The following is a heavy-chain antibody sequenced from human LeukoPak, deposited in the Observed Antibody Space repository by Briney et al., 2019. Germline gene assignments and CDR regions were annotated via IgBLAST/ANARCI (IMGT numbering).Heavy chain of an antibody. CDR1: GFTFSSYG. V-gene: IGHV3-23*01. CDR3: ARAPEWLRLLHPDNFGYFDY. CDR2: ISGSGGST. D-gene: IGHD5-12*01. Sequence: PGGSLRLSCAASGFTFSSYGMSWVRQAPGKGLEWVSAISGSGGSTYYADSVKGRFTISRDNSKNTLYLQMNSLRAEDTAVYYCARAPEWLRLLHPDNFGYFDYWGQGTLVTVSS. J-gene: IGHJ4*02.